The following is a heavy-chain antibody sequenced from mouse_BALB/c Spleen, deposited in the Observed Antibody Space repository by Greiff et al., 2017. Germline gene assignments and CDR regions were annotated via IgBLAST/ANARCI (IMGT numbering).Heavy chain of an antibody. J-gene: IGHJ2*01. CDR3: AREGYGNY. V-gene: IGHV5-17*02. CDR2: ISSGSSTI. Sequence: EVKLMESGGGLVQPGGSRKLSCAASGFTFSSFGMHWVRQAPEKGLEWVAYISSGSSTIYYADTVKGRFTISRDNPKNTLFLQMTSLRSEDTAMYYCAREGYGNYWGQGTTLTVSS. D-gene: IGHD2-1*01. CDR1: GFTFSSFG.